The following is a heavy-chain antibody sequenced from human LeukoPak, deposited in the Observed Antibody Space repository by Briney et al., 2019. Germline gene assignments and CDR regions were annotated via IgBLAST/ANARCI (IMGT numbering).Heavy chain of an antibody. V-gene: IGHV3-7*01. Sequence: GGSLRLSCAASGFTFSSYWTGWVRQAPGKGLEWVANIKQDGSEKYYVDSVKGRFTISRDNAKNSLYLQMNSLRAEDTAVYYCARDWGIAVAGRGEKDYWGQGTLVTVSS. CDR2: IKQDGSEK. CDR1: GFTFSSYW. CDR3: ARDWGIAVAGRGEKDY. D-gene: IGHD6-19*01. J-gene: IGHJ4*02.